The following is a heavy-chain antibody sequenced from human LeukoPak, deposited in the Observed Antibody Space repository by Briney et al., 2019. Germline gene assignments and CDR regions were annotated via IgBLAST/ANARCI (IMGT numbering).Heavy chain of an antibody. V-gene: IGHV3-9*01. CDR3: AKGSYYDGPA. Sequence: GGSLRLSCAASGFTFDDYAMHWVWQTPGKGLEWVSGISRNSGSISYADSVKGRFTISRDNAKNSLYLQMSSLRAEDTALYYCAKGSYYDGPAWGQGTLVTVSS. CDR1: GFTFDDYA. CDR2: ISRNSGSI. J-gene: IGHJ5*02. D-gene: IGHD3-22*01.